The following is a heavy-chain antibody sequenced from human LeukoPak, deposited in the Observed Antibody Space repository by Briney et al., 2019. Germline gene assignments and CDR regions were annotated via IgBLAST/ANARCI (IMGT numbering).Heavy chain of an antibody. CDR1: GGSFSGYY. Sequence: SETLSHTCAVYGGSFSGYYWSWIRQPPGKGLEWIGEINHSGSTNYNPSLKSRVTISVDTSKNQFSLKLSSVTAADTAVYYCARVVTAIYYYYYYMDVWGKGTTVTVSS. J-gene: IGHJ6*03. D-gene: IGHD5-18*01. V-gene: IGHV4-34*01. CDR3: ARVVTAIYYYYYYMDV. CDR2: INHSGST.